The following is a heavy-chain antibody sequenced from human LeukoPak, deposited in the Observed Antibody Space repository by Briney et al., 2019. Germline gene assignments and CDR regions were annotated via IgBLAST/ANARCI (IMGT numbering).Heavy chain of an antibody. CDR1: GFTFSSYA. Sequence: GGSLRLSCAASGFTFSSYAMHWVRQAPGKGLEWVAVISYDGSNKYYADSVKGRFTISRDNSKNTLYLQMNSLRAEDTAVYYWAEDQNYSKFDSWGQGTLVPVSS. CDR3: AEDQNYSKFDS. V-gene: IGHV3-30-3*01. D-gene: IGHD1-7*01. CDR2: ISYDGSNK. J-gene: IGHJ4*02.